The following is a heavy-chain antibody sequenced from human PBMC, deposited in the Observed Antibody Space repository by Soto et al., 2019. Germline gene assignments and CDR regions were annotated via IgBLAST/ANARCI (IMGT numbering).Heavy chain of an antibody. J-gene: IGHJ4*02. Sequence: ASVKVSCKASGYTFTSYAMHWVRQAPGQRLEWMEWINAGNGNTKYSQKFQGRVTITRDTSISTAYMELSGLQSEDTATYYCARALRGHLITLWGQGTLVTVSS. D-gene: IGHD3-10*01. CDR1: GYTFTSYA. CDR2: INAGNGNT. V-gene: IGHV1-3*01. CDR3: ARALRGHLITL.